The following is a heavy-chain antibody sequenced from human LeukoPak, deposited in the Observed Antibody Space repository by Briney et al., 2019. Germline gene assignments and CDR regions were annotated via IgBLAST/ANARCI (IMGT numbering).Heavy chain of an antibody. J-gene: IGHJ4*02. Sequence: PGGSLRLSCAASGFTFSTYAMHWVRQAPGKGLEWVSGISGSGGNSYYADSVRGRFTISRDNSKNMLYLQMNSLRAEDTAVYYCAKARCSGFSCYSFDYWGQGTLVTVSS. CDR2: ISGSGGNS. CDR1: GFTFSTYA. V-gene: IGHV3-23*01. D-gene: IGHD2-15*01. CDR3: AKARCSGFSCYSFDY.